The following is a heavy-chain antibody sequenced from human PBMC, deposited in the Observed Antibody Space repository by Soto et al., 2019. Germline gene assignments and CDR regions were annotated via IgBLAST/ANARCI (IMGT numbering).Heavy chain of an antibody. CDR1: GFSFSKYA. J-gene: IGHJ6*02. CDR2: ISGSGDTT. D-gene: IGHD2-21*02. CDR3: AKDASLGGGDYELDFYYGLDV. Sequence: GGSLRLSCAASGFSFSKYAMSWVRQAPGKGLEWVSAISGSGDTTYYADSVKGRFTISRDNSKNTLYLQMNSLRAEDTAVYYCAKDASLGGGDYELDFYYGLDVWGQGTTVTVSS. V-gene: IGHV3-23*01.